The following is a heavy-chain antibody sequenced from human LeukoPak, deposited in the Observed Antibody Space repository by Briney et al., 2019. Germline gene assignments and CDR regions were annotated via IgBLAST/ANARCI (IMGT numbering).Heavy chain of an antibody. J-gene: IGHJ4*02. CDR1: GGSFSGYY. CDR2: INHSGST. V-gene: IGHV4-34*01. Sequence: SETLSLTCAVYGGSFSGYYWSWIRHPPGKGLEWIGEINHSGSTNYNPSLKSRVTISVDTSKNQFSLKLSSVTAADTAVYYCARGAIQLWSTTPYDYWGQGTLVTVSS. D-gene: IGHD5-18*01. CDR3: ARGAIQLWSTTPYDY.